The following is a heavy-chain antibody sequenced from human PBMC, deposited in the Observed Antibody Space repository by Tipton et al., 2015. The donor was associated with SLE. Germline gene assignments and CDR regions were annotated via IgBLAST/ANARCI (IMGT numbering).Heavy chain of an antibody. CDR3: ARDVGGIAVAGSLDY. J-gene: IGHJ4*02. Sequence: QVQLVQSGAEVKKPGASVKVSCKASGYTFTSYYMHWVRQAPGQGLEWMGIINPSGGSTSYAQKFQGRITMTRDTSTSTVYMELSSLRSEDTAVYYCARDVGGIAVAGSLDYWGQGTLVTVSS. D-gene: IGHD6-19*01. V-gene: IGHV1-46*01. CDR1: GYTFTSYY. CDR2: INPSGGST.